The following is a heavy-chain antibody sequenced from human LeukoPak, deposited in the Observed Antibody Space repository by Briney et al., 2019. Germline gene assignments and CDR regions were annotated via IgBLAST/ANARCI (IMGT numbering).Heavy chain of an antibody. V-gene: IGHV3-7*01. J-gene: IGHJ4*02. D-gene: IGHD3-22*01. CDR1: GFTFSSYG. CDR2: IKQDGSEK. Sequence: GGSLRLSCAASGFTFSSYGMHWVRQAPGKGLEWVANIKQDGSEKYYVDSVKGRFTISRNNAKNSLYLQMNSLRAEDTAVYYCARDSHNNYYDSSGGTPLDYWGQGTLVTVSS. CDR3: ARDSHNNYYDSSGGTPLDY.